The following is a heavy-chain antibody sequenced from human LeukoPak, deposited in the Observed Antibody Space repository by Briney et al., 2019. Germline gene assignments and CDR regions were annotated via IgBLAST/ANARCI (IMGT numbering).Heavy chain of an antibody. Sequence: GGSLRLSCAASGFTFSSYAMHWVRQAPGKGLEWVAVISYDGSNKYYADSVKGRFTISRDNSKNTLYLQMNSLRAEGTAVYYCARAYGFWILNDAFDIWGQGTMVTVSS. CDR1: GFTFSSYA. CDR2: ISYDGSNK. CDR3: ARAYGFWILNDAFDI. V-gene: IGHV3-30-3*01. J-gene: IGHJ3*02. D-gene: IGHD3-3*01.